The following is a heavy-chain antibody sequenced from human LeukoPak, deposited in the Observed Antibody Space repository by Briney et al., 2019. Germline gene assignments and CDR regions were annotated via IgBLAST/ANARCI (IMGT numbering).Heavy chain of an antibody. CDR1: GFSFSSYG. J-gene: IGHJ3*02. CDR3: AKVFGELSSYDAFDI. Sequence: GGSLRLSCAASGFSFSSYGMSWVRQAPGKGLEWVSAISGSGGSTYYADSVKGRFTISRDNSKNTLHLQMNSLRAEDTAVYYCAKVFGELSSYDAFDIWGQGTMVTVSS. CDR2: ISGSGGST. V-gene: IGHV3-23*01. D-gene: IGHD3-16*02.